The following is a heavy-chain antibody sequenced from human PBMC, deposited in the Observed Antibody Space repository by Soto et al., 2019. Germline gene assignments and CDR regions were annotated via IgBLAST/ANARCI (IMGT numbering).Heavy chain of an antibody. J-gene: IGHJ4*02. CDR1: FCSISRCGYS. V-gene: IGHV4-30-2*01. D-gene: IGHD2-21*01. Sequence: SEPLSVTSSDSFCSISRCGYSCILVRQPPGKGLGWIGYIYHSGSTYYNPSLKSRVTISVDRSKNQFSLKLSSVTAADTAVYYCARVKLAGRGGVDYWGQETLVTVSS. CDR3: ARVKLAGRGGVDY. CDR2: IYHSGST.